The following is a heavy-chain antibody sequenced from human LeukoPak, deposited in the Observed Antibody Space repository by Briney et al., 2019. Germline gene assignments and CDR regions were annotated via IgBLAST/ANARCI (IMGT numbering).Heavy chain of an antibody. J-gene: IGHJ4*02. CDR2: IIPIFGTA. D-gene: IGHD3-10*01. Sequence: ASVKVSCKASGGTFSSYAISWVRQAPGQGLEWMGGIIPIFGTANYAQKFQGRVTITADESTSTAYMELSSLRSEDTAVYYCARYFYSSPPQFDYWGQGTLVTVSS. CDR3: ARYFYSSPPQFDY. CDR1: GGTFSSYA. V-gene: IGHV1-69*13.